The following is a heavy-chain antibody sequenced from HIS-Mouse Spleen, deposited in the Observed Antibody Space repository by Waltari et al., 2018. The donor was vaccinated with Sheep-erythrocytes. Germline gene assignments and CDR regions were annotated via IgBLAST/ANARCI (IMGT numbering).Heavy chain of an antibody. J-gene: IGHJ1*01. D-gene: IGHD2-2*01. V-gene: IGHV1-2*02. CDR1: GYTFTGHY. CDR2: INPNSGGT. CDR3: ARGYCSSTSCYGYFQY. Sequence: QLVQSGAEVKKPGASVKVSCKASGYTFTGHYMHWVRQAPGQGLEWMGWINPNSGGTNYAQKFQGRVTMTRDTSISTAYMELSRLRSDDTAVYYCARGYCSSTSCYGYFQYWGQGTLVTVSS.